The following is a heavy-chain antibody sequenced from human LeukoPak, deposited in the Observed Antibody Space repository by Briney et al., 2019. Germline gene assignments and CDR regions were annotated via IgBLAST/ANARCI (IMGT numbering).Heavy chain of an antibody. CDR1: GFTFSSCW. J-gene: IGHJ4*02. CDR3: ARDRGCYGSWSSEYYFDY. CDR2: IKEDGSEK. V-gene: IGHV3-7*01. D-gene: IGHD3-10*01. Sequence: GGSLRLSCAASGFTFSSCWMSWVRQAPGKGLEWVANIKEDGSEKYYVDSVKGRFTISRDTAKNSLYLQMNSLRADDTAVYYCARDRGCYGSWSSEYYFDYWGQGTLVTVSS.